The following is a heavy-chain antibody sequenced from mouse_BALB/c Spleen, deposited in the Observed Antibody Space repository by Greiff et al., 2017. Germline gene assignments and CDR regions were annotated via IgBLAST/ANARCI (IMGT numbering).Heavy chain of an antibody. Sequence: EVQGVESGGGLVKPGGSLKLSCAASGFTFSDYYMYWVRQTPEKRLEWVATISDGGSYTYYPDSVKGRFTISRDNAKNNLYLQMSSLKSEDTAMYYCARGHGSSPYAMDYWGQGTSVTVSA. CDR3: ARGHGSSPYAMDY. CDR2: ISDGGSYT. V-gene: IGHV5-4*02. CDR1: GFTFSDYY. J-gene: IGHJ4*01. D-gene: IGHD1-1*01.